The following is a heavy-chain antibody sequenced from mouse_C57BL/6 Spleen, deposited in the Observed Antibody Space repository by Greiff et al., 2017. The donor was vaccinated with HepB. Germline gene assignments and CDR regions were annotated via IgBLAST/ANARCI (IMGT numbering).Heavy chain of an antibody. Sequence: VQLQESGAELVKPGASVKISCKASGYAFSSYWMNWVKQRPGKGLEWIGQIYPGDGDTNYNGKFKGKATLTADKSSSTAYMQLSSLTSEDSAVYFCARSGNLLGFAYWGQGTLVTVSA. CDR2: IYPGDGDT. J-gene: IGHJ3*01. D-gene: IGHD1-1*01. V-gene: IGHV1-80*01. CDR3: ARSGNLLGFAY. CDR1: GYAFSSYW.